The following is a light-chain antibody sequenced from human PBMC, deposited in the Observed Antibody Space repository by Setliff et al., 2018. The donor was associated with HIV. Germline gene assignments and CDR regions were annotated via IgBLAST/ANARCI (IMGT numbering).Light chain of an antibody. V-gene: IGLV2-11*01. J-gene: IGLJ1*01. CDR1: SSDFGGYNY. CDR3: CSYAGSYKV. Sequence: QSALTQPRSVSGSPGQSVTISCTGTSSDFGGYNYVSWYQQHPGKAPKLMIYDVSKRPSGVPDRFSGSKSGNKASLTISGLQAEDEADYYCCSYAGSYKVFGTGTKVTVL. CDR2: DVS.